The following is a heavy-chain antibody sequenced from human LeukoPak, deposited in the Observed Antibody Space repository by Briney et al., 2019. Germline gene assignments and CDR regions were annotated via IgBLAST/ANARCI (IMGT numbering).Heavy chain of an antibody. V-gene: IGHV4-59*01. Sequence: SETLSLTCIVSGGSITTYYWSWIRQPPGTGLEWIGYIYYSGSTNYNPSLKSRVTISVDTSKNQFSMKVNSVTAPDTAVYYCAREGLGIDYWGQGTLVTVSS. CDR2: IYYSGST. CDR3: AREGLGIDY. CDR1: GGSITTYY. J-gene: IGHJ4*02. D-gene: IGHD6-19*01.